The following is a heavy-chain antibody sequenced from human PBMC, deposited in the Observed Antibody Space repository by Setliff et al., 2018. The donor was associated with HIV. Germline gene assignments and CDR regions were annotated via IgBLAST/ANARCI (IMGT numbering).Heavy chain of an antibody. Sequence: ASVKVSCKASGYTFTSYGISWVRQAPGQGLEWMGWISTYNGNTNYAQKLQGRVTMTTDTSTTTAYMELRSLTSEDTAVYYCARGLRRITMVRGVRGFDPWGQGTLVTVSS. V-gene: IGHV1-18*01. CDR2: ISTYNGNT. D-gene: IGHD3-10*01. J-gene: IGHJ5*02. CDR1: GYTFTSYG. CDR3: ARGLRRITMVRGVRGFDP.